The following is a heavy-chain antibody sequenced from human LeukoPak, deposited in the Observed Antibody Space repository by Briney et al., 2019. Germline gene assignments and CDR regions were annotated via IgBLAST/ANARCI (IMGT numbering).Heavy chain of an antibody. Sequence: SETLSLTCTVSGYSISSGYYWGWIRQPPGKGLEWIGSIYHSGSTYYNPSLKSRVTISVDTSKNQFSLKLSSVTAADTAVYYCAREDDYGDYYFDYWGQGALVTVSS. V-gene: IGHV4-38-2*02. J-gene: IGHJ4*02. CDR1: GYSISSGYY. CDR3: AREDDYGDYYFDY. D-gene: IGHD4-17*01. CDR2: IYHSGST.